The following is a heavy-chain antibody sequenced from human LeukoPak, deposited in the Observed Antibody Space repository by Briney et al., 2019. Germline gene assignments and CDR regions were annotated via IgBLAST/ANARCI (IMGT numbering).Heavy chain of an antibody. CDR2: IHVGGDTT. D-gene: IGHD2-21*02. J-gene: IGHJ4*02. CDR3: ARGGCSGDCYSAPFDY. V-gene: IGHV1-46*01. CDR1: GYTFTNYY. Sequence: GASVKVSCKASGYTFTNYYMHWVRQAPGQGLEWMGIIHVGGDTTGNAQKFQGRVTMTKDTSSSTFYMELNSLTFEDTAVYYCARGGCSGDCYSAPFDYWGQGALVTVSS.